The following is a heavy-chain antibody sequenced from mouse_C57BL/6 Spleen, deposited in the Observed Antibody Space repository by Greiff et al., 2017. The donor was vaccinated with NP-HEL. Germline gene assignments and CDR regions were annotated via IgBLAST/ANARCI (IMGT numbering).Heavy chain of an antibody. D-gene: IGHD2-1*01. CDR2: LWGDGGT. J-gene: IGHJ2*01. CDR3: AKVYYGNYYFDY. CDR1: GFSLTSYG. Sequence: VKLVESGPGLVAPSQSLSITCTVSGFSLTSYGVSWVRQPPGKGLEWLGVLWGDGGTNYHSAPISRLSISKDNSKNQVFLKLNSLHTDDTATYYCAKVYYGNYYFDYWGQGTTLTVSA. V-gene: IGHV2-3*01.